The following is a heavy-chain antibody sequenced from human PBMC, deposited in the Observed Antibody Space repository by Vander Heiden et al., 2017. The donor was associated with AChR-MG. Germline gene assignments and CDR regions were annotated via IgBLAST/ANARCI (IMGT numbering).Heavy chain of an antibody. CDR3: ASPPFAYYDSRNDAFDI. V-gene: IGHV3-21*01. CDR1: GFTFGRYS. Sequence: EVQLVESGGGLVKPGGSLRLSCAASGFTFGRYSMNWVRQAPGKGLEWVSSISSSSSYIYDADSVKGRFTISRDNAKNSLYLQMNSLRAEDTAVYYCASPPFAYYDSRNDAFDIWGQGTMVTVSS. D-gene: IGHD3-22*01. J-gene: IGHJ3*02. CDR2: ISSSSSYI.